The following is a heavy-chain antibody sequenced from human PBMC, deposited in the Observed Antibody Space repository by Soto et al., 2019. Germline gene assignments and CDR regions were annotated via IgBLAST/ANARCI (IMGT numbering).Heavy chain of an antibody. J-gene: IGHJ6*04. CDR2: IKQDGSEK. CDR1: GFTFSSYW. CDR3: ARDGRDFWSGYLEMYYYYYGMDV. Sequence: PGGSLRLSCAASGFTFSSYWRSWVRQAPGKGLEWVANIKQDGSEKYYVDSVKGRFTISRDNAKNSLYLQMNSLRAEDTAVYYCARDGRDFWSGYLEMYYYYYGMDVWGKGTTVTVSS. V-gene: IGHV3-7*03. D-gene: IGHD3-3*01.